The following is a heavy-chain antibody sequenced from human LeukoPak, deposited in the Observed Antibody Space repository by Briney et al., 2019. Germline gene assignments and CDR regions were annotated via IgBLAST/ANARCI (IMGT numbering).Heavy chain of an antibody. J-gene: IGHJ4*02. Sequence: GGSLRLSCAASGFTFSSYAMSWVRQAPGKGLEWVSAISGSGGSTYYADSVKGRSPISRDDSKNTLYLQMNSLRAEDTAVYYCASGYSGYDYYFDYWGQGTLVTVSS. D-gene: IGHD5-12*01. CDR1: GFTFSSYA. CDR3: ASGYSGYDYYFDY. V-gene: IGHV3-23*01. CDR2: ISGSGGST.